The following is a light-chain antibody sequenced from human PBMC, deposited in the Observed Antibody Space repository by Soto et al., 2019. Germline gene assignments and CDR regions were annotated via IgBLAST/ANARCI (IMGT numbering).Light chain of an antibody. CDR3: QVWDIRSVV. CDR2: YDA. CDR1: NIENKS. J-gene: IGLJ2*01. Sequence: SYELTQSPSVSVAPGKTARITCGGDNIENKSVHWYQQKPGQAPVLVIYYDADRPSGIPERFSGSNSGNTATLTISRVEVGDAADYYSQVWDIRSVVFGAGTKLTV. V-gene: IGLV3-21*04.